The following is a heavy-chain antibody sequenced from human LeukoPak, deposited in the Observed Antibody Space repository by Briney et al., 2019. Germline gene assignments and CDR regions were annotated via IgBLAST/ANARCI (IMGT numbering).Heavy chain of an antibody. J-gene: IGHJ2*01. V-gene: IGHV4-34*01. CDR3: AREMVRGVIIRRWYFDL. CDR2: INHSGST. Sequence: SETLSLTCAVYGGSFSGYYWSWIRQPSGKGLEWIGEINHSGSTNYNPSLKSRVTISVDTSKNQFSLKLSSVTAADTAVYYCAREMVRGVIIRRWYFDLWGRGTLVTVSS. D-gene: IGHD3-10*01. CDR1: GGSFSGYY.